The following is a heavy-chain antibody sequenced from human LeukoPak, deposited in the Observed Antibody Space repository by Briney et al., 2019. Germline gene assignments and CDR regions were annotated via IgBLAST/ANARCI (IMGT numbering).Heavy chain of an antibody. V-gene: IGHV3-30*02. J-gene: IGHJ4*02. CDR3: ARVGGGDGSGWSTTDY. CDR2: IRYDGSNK. D-gene: IGHD6-19*01. CDR1: GFTFSSYG. Sequence: GGSLRLSCAASGFTFSSYGMHWVRQAPGKGLEWVAFIRYDGSNKYYADSVKGRFTISRDNAKNSLCLQMNSLRVEDTAMYYCARVGGGDGSGWSTTDYWGQGTLVTISS.